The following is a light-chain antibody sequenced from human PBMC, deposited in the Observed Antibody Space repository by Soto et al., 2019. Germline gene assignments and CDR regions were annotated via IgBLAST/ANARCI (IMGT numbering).Light chain of an antibody. CDR3: SLYTSSSTFGV. Sequence: QSVLTQPPSVSGSPGQSVTISCTGTSSDVGSYNRVSWYQQPPGTAPKLMIYEVSNRPSGVPDRFSGSKSGNTASLTISGLQAEDEADYYCSLYTSSSTFGVFGTGTKVTV. J-gene: IGLJ1*01. V-gene: IGLV2-18*01. CDR1: SSDVGSYNR. CDR2: EVS.